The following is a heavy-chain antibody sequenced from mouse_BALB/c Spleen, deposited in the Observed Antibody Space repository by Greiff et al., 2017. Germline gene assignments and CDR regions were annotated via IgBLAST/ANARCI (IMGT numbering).Heavy chain of an antibody. CDR2: IYPGDGDT. CDR1: GYAFSSSW. V-gene: IGHV1-82*01. D-gene: IGHD1-1*01. J-gene: IGHJ2*01. CDR3: ARARINLLDY. Sequence: VQLQQSGPELVKPGASVKISCKASGYAFSSSWMNWVKQRPGQGLEWIGRIYPGDGDTNYNGKFKGKATLTADKSSSTAYMQLSSLTSVDSAVYFCARARINLLDYWGQGTTLTVSS.